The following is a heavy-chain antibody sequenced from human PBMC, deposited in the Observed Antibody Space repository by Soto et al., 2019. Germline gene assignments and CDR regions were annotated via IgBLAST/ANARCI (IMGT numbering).Heavy chain of an antibody. CDR2: IYHSGST. CDR1: GYSISSGYY. D-gene: IGHD3-16*01. CDR3: AREGGESSDGLDYFDS. J-gene: IGHJ4*02. Sequence: SETLSLTCAVSGYSISSGYYWGWIRQPPGKGLEWIGSIYHSGSTYYNPSLKSRVTISVDTSKNQFSLKLSSGTAADTAVYFCAREGGESSDGLDYFDSWGQGSLVTVSS. V-gene: IGHV4-38-2*02.